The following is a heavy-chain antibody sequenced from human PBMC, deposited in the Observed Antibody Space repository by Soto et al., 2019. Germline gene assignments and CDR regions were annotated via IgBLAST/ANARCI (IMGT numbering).Heavy chain of an antibody. J-gene: IGHJ3*02. CDR1: GVSFSGYY. CDR3: ARGRRYDSSGGSDAFDI. Sequence: SETLSLTCAVYGVSFSGYYWSWIRQPPGKGLEWIGEINHSGSTNYNPSLKSRVTISVDTSKNQFSLKLSSVTAADTAVYYCARGRRYDSSGGSDAFDIWGQGTMVTVSS. CDR2: INHSGST. D-gene: IGHD3-22*01. V-gene: IGHV4-34*01.